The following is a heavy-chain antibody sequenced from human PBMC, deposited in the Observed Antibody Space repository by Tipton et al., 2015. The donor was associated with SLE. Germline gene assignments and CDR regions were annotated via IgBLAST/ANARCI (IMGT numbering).Heavy chain of an antibody. CDR3: ARGVAIYWITYYDYYMDV. CDR1: GGSISSYY. D-gene: IGHD2-2*03. Sequence: TLSLTCTVSGGSISSYYWSWIRQPPGKALGWSGYIFHSGSTNHNPSLKSRVPISEATSKNQFSLTLTSVTAADTGVYYCARGVAIYWITYYDYYMDVWGKGTTVTVSS. J-gene: IGHJ6*03. CDR2: IFHSGST. V-gene: IGHV4-59*12.